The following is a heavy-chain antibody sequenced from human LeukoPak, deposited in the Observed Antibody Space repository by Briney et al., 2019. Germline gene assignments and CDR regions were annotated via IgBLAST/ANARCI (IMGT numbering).Heavy chain of an antibody. CDR3: ASGPIVVVPAAISYYYYYMDV. D-gene: IGHD2-2*02. CDR1: GYTFTSYG. CDR2: ISAYNGNT. V-gene: IGHV1-18*01. Sequence: ASVNVSCKASGYTFTSYGISWVRQAPGQGLEWMGWISAYNGNTNYAQKLQGRVTMTTDTSTSTAYMELRSLRSDDTAVYYCASGPIVVVPAAISYYYYYMDVWGKGTTVTVSS. J-gene: IGHJ6*03.